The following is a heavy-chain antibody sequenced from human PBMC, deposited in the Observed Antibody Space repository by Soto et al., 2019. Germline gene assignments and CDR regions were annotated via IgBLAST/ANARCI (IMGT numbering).Heavy chain of an antibody. V-gene: IGHV1-69*13. CDR3: ARQGYCSRTSCLSYSYYGMDG. CDR1: GGTFSSYA. CDR2: IIPIFGTA. Sequence: SVTVSCKASGGTFSSYAISWVRQAPGQGLEWMGGIIPIFGTANYAQKFQGRVTITADESTSTAYMELSSLRSEDTDVYYCARQGYCSRTSCLSYSYYGMDGWGQGTTGTVAS. D-gene: IGHD2-2*01. J-gene: IGHJ6*02.